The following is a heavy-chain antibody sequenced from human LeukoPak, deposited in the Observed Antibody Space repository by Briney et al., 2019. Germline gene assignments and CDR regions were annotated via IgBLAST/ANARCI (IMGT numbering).Heavy chain of an antibody. CDR1: GFTFSSYS. V-gene: IGHV3-21*01. D-gene: IGHD6-13*01. Sequence: PGGSLRLSCAASGFTFSSYSMNWVRQAPGKGLEWVSSISSSSKYIYNADSVKGRFTTSRDYAKNSLDLQMNSLRAEDTAVYYCTTPAAGPRAEYSLYWGQGTLVTVSS. CDR2: ISSSSKYI. J-gene: IGHJ1*01. CDR3: TTPAAGPRAEYSLY.